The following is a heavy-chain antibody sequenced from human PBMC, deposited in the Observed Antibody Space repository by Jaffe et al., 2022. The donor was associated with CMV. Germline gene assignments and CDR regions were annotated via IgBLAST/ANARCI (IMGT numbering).Heavy chain of an antibody. Sequence: EVQLVESGGGLVQPGRSLRLSCAASGFTFDDYAMHWVRQAPGKGLEWVSGISWNSGSIGYADSVKGRFTISRDNAKNSLYLQMNSLRAEDTALYYCAKDRIAVAGTPGEAGWFDPWGQGTLVNVSS. V-gene: IGHV3-9*01. CDR3: AKDRIAVAGTPGEAGWFDP. D-gene: IGHD6-19*01. CDR2: ISWNSGSI. CDR1: GFTFDDYA. J-gene: IGHJ5*02.